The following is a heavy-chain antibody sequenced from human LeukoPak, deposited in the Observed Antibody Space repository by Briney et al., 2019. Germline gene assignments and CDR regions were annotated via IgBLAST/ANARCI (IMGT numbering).Heavy chain of an antibody. CDR2: ISAYNGNT. V-gene: IGHV1-18*01. Sequence: ASVKVSCKASGYTFTSYGISWVRQAPGQGLEWMGWISAYNGNTNYAQKLQGRVTMTTDTSTSTAYMELRSLRSDDTAVYYCVRDRYCSGGSCYSDAFDIWGQGTMVTVSS. CDR3: VRDRYCSGGSCYSDAFDI. J-gene: IGHJ3*02. D-gene: IGHD2-15*01. CDR1: GYTFTSYG.